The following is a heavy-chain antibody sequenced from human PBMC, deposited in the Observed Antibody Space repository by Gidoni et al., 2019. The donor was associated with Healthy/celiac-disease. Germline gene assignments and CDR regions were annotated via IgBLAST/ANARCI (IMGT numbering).Heavy chain of an antibody. CDR2: ISSSSSYI. CDR1: GFTFSSYG. J-gene: IGHJ4*02. D-gene: IGHD5-12*01. CDR3: ARTRDGYTLSGYFDY. Sequence: EVQLVESGGGLVKPGGSLRLSCAASGFTFSSYGMNWVRQAPGTGLELVSSISSSSSYISYADSVKGRFTISRDNAKNSLYLQMNSLRAEDTAVYYCARTRDGYTLSGYFDYWGQGTLVTVSS. V-gene: IGHV3-21*01.